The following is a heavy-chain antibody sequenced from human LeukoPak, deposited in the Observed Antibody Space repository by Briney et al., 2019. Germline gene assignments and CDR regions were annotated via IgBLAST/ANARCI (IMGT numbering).Heavy chain of an antibody. CDR2: INHSGST. V-gene: IGHV4-34*01. J-gene: IGHJ4*02. D-gene: IGHD3-22*01. Sequence: ETLSLTCAVYGGSFSGYYWSWIRQPPGKGLEWIGEINHSGSTNYNPSLKSRVTISVDTSKIQFSLKLSSVTAADTAVYYCAGSSGYYPRPYYFDYWGQGTLVTVSS. CDR3: AGSSGYYPRPYYFDY. CDR1: GGSFSGYY.